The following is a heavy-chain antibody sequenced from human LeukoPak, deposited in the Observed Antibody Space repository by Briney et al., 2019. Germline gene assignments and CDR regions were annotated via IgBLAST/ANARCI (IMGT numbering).Heavy chain of an antibody. V-gene: IGHV1-8*03. J-gene: IGHJ4*02. Sequence: ASVKVSCKASGYTFSGYDINWVRQATGQGLEWMGWMNPNSGNTGYAQKFQGRVNFTRDTSISTAYMELSSLRSGDTAVYFCARGASRSFDYWGQGTLVTVSS. CDR2: MNPNSGNT. CDR1: GYTFSGYD. CDR3: ARGASRSFDY.